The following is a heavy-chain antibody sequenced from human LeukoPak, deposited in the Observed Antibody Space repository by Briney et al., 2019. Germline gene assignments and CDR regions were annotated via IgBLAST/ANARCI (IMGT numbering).Heavy chain of an antibody. D-gene: IGHD2-15*01. J-gene: IGHJ4*02. CDR3: AKGSGSSCYSPCDY. CDR2: ICANDGNT. Sequence: PGGSLRLSCAASGFSFSNYNMNWVRQAPGKGLEWVSVICANDGNTYYADAVKGRFTISRDNSKDTLYLQMDSLRAEDTAVYYCAKGSGSSCYSPCDYWGQGILVTVSS. CDR1: GFSFSNYN. V-gene: IGHV3-23*01.